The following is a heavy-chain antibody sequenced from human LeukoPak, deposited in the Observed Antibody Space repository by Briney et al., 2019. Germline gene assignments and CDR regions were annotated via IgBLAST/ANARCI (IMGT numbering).Heavy chain of an antibody. CDR2: IYYRGNT. CDR1: GDSIDSGDYY. Sequence: PSQSLSLTCTVAGDSIDSGDYYWTWIRQPPGKGLDWIGHIYYRGNTYYNPSLKSRVTISVDTSNNQFSLKLSSMTAADTAVYYCARDRAPGVRGVRFDSWGQGTLVTVSS. D-gene: IGHD3-10*01. CDR3: ARDRAPGVRGVRFDS. J-gene: IGHJ4*02. V-gene: IGHV4-30-4*01.